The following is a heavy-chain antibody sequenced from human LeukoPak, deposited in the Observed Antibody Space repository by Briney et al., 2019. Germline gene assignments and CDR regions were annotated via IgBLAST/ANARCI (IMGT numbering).Heavy chain of an antibody. CDR1: GFTFSKCD. V-gene: IGHV3-23*01. CDR3: AISAYDSRGYYFAN. Sequence: GGSLRLPCAASGFTFSKCDKSWVRQAPGKGLGWVSTTTGSGSSTYYADAVKGRFTISRDNSRNTLYLQLNSLRAEDTAVYYCAISAYDSRGYYFANWGQGSLVTVSS. CDR2: TTGSGSST. J-gene: IGHJ4*02. D-gene: IGHD3-22*01.